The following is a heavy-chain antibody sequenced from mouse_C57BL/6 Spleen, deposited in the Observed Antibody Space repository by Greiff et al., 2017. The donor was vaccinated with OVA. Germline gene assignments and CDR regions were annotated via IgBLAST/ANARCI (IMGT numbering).Heavy chain of an antibody. D-gene: IGHD4-1*01. Sequence: EVKLVESGPGMVKPSQSLSLTCTVTGYSITSGYDWHWIRHFPGNKLEWMGYISYSGSTNYNPSLKSRISITHDTSKNHFFLKLNSVTTEDTATYDCARGGEANWDVGAMDYWGQGTSVTVSS. CDR1: GYSITSGYD. J-gene: IGHJ4*01. CDR2: ISYSGST. CDR3: ARGGEANWDVGAMDY. V-gene: IGHV3-1*01.